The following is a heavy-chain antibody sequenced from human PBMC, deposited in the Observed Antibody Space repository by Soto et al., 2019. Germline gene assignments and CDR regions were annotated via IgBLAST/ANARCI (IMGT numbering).Heavy chain of an antibody. V-gene: IGHV3-23*01. Sequence: EVQLLESGGALVQPGGSLRLSCEASGFTYVKYAMSWVRQAPGKGLEWVSGISGDAGRTFYADSVKGRFTISRDNSKNTVYLQMNSLLVDDTAVYYCVKDTVVVINGGDFDYWGQGTLVTVSS. CDR1: GFTYVKYA. CDR3: VKDTVVVINGGDFDY. D-gene: IGHD3-22*01. J-gene: IGHJ4*02. CDR2: ISGDAGRT.